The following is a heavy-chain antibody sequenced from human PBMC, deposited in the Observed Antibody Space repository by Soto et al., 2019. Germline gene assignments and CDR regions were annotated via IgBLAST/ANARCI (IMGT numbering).Heavy chain of an antibody. D-gene: IGHD4-17*01. V-gene: IGHV3-48*03. CDR3: VRDLHEPLAADALREAN. CDR1: GFTFSSYE. CDR2: ISSSGTGT. J-gene: IGHJ4*02. Sequence: EMQLVQSGGGLVQPGGSLRLSCAASGFTFSSYEMHWVRQAPGKGLEWISYISSSGTGTYYADSVRGRFTMSRDNTKNSVSLQMYSLRAEDTAIYYCVRDLHEPLAADALREANWGQGTLVTVSS.